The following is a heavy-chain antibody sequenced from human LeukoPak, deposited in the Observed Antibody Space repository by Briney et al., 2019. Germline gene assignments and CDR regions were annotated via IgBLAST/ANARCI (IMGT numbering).Heavy chain of an antibody. CDR2: IIPILGIA. CDR1: GGTFSSYA. V-gene: IGHV1-69*04. CDR3: AREGDGYSFDY. D-gene: IGHD5-24*01. J-gene: IGHJ4*02. Sequence: SVKVSFKASGGTFSSYAISWVRQAPGQGLEWMGRIIPILGIANYAQKFQGRVTITADKSTSTAYMELSSLRSEDTAVYYCAREGDGYSFDYWGQGTLVTVSS.